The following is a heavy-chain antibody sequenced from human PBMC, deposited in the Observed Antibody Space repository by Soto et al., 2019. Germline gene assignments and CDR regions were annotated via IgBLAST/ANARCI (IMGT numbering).Heavy chain of an antibody. D-gene: IGHD3-16*01. J-gene: IGHJ4*02. CDR3: ARDLRGSISVFDY. CDR1: GFSFGDYT. V-gene: IGHV3-49*04. Sequence: GRSMRLSCTTSGFSFGDYTMAWVRKAPGKVREWAGFFRSKSFGGTTEYAASVKRRFSISRDNSKGISYLQMNSLKIEDTAVYYCARDLRGSISVFDYCGQGPLVTVSS. CDR2: FRSKSFGGTT.